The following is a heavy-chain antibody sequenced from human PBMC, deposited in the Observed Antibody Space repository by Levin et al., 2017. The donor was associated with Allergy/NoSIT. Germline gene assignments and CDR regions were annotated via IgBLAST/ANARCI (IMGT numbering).Heavy chain of an antibody. CDR2: TRNKANSYTT. CDR1: GFTFSDYY. J-gene: IGHJ4*02. CDR3: VRVHSSSWTGNYFDS. Sequence: GESLKISCAASGFTFSDYYMDWVRQAPGKGLEWVGRTRNKANSYTTEYAASVRGRFTISRDDSQNSLYLQMNSLKTEDTALYYCVRVHSSSWTGNYFDSWGQGTLVTVSS. D-gene: IGHD3-22*01. V-gene: IGHV3-72*01.